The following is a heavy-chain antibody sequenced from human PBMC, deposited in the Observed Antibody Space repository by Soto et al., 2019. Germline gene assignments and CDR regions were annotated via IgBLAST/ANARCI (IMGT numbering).Heavy chain of an antibody. CDR2: INPGGGRT. V-gene: IGHV1-46*01. CDR1: GYIFSSHC. CDR3: ARDVSGPGATYVMDV. J-gene: IGHJ6*02. Sequence: ASVKVSCKASGYIFSSHCIYGVRQAPGQGLQWMGIINPGGGRTAYAQKFQGRVTLTRDMSTSTVYVELTSLTYDDTAVYYCARDVSGPGATYVMDVWGQGTTVHRLL. D-gene: IGHD2-2*01.